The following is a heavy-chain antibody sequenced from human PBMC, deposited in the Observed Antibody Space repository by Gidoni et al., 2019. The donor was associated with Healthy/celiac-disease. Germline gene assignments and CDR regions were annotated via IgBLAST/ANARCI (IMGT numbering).Heavy chain of an antibody. CDR2: IIPIFGTA. D-gene: IGHD6-13*01. CDR1: GGTFSSYA. Sequence: QVQLVQSGAEVKKPGSPVTVSCKASGGTFSSYAISWVRQAPGQGLEWMGGIIPIFGTANYAQKFQGRVTITADKSTSTAYMELSSLRSEDTAVYYCARGGSGYSSSWYPPGYFQHWGQGTLVTVSS. V-gene: IGHV1-69*06. J-gene: IGHJ1*01. CDR3: ARGGSGYSSSWYPPGYFQH.